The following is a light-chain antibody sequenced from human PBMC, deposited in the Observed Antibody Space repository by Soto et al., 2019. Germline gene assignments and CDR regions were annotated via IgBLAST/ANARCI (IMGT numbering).Light chain of an antibody. CDR2: GNS. CDR3: QFYDSSLIVV. J-gene: IGLJ2*01. V-gene: IGLV1-40*01. Sequence: QSVLTQQPSVSEAPGQRVTISCTGSRSNIGAGYDVHWYQQLPGTAPKLLIYGNSNRPSGVPDRFSGSKSGTSASLAITGLQAEDEADYDCQFYDSSLIVVFGGGTKLTVL. CDR1: RSNIGAGYD.